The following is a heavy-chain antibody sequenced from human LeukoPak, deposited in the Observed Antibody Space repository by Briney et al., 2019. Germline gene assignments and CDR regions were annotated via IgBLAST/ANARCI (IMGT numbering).Heavy chain of an antibody. CDR1: GFPFSSYW. CDR2: INIDGSNT. J-gene: IGHJ4*02. V-gene: IGHV3-74*01. D-gene: IGHD1-26*01. Sequence: GGSLRLSCAASGFPFSSYWMHWVRQAPGKGLVWVSRINIDGSNTNYADSVKGRFTISRDNAKNTLYLQMDSLRAEDTAVYYCARSLGGAYDYWGRGTLVTVSS. CDR3: ARSLGGAYDY.